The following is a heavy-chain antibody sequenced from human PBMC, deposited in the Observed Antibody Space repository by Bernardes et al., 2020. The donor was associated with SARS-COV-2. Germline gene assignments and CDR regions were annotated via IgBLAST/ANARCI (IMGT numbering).Heavy chain of an antibody. Sequence: ASVKVSCKASGYTFTGYYMHWVRPAPGQGLEWMGWINPNSGGTNYAQKFQGRVTMTRDTSISTAYMELSRLRSDDTAVYYCARTGRGYSGYDKPYYYYGMDVWGQGTTVTVSS. J-gene: IGHJ6*02. V-gene: IGHV1-2*02. D-gene: IGHD5-12*01. CDR1: GYTFTGYY. CDR2: INPNSGGT. CDR3: ARTGRGYSGYDKPYYYYGMDV.